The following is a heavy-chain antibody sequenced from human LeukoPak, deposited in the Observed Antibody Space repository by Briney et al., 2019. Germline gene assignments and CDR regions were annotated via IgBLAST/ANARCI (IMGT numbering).Heavy chain of an antibody. CDR2: IYSGGST. CDR1: GFTVSTNY. D-gene: IGHD3-22*01. Sequence: PGGSLRLSCAASGFTVSTNYMSWVRQAPGKGLEWVSVIYSGGSTYYADSVKGRFTISRDNSKNTLYLQMNSLRAEDTAVYYCARDQGENYDSSGYYPYWGQGTLVTVSS. V-gene: IGHV3-66*01. CDR3: ARDQGENYDSSGYYPY. J-gene: IGHJ4*02.